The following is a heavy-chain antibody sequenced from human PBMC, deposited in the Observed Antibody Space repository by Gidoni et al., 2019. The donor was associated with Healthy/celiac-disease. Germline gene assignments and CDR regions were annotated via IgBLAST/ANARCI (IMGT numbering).Heavy chain of an antibody. CDR2: INHSGST. D-gene: IGHD4-17*01. CDR1: GGSFSGYY. Sequence: QVQLQQWGAGRLKPSETLSLTCAVYGGSFSGYYWSWIRQPPGKGLEWIGEINHSGSTNYNPSLKSRVTISVDTSKNQFSLKLSSVTAADTAVYYCARGQGGNYGDYVNWGQGTLVTVSS. V-gene: IGHV4-34*01. J-gene: IGHJ4*02. CDR3: ARGQGGNYGDYVN.